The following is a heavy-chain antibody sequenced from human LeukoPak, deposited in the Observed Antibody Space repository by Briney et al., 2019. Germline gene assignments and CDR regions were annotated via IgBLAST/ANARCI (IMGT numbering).Heavy chain of an antibody. Sequence: SETLSLTCAVYGGSFSGYYWSWIRQPPGKGLEWIGEINHSGSTNYNPSLKSRVTISVDTSENQFSLKLSSVTAADTAVYYCARGQIVVVPAAIRRDYYFDYWGQGTLVTVSS. CDR1: GGSFSGYY. CDR3: ARGQIVVVPAAIRRDYYFDY. D-gene: IGHD2-2*02. CDR2: INHSGST. J-gene: IGHJ4*02. V-gene: IGHV4-34*01.